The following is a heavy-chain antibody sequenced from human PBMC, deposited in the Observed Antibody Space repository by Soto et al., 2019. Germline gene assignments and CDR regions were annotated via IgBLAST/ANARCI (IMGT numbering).Heavy chain of an antibody. CDR2: THHSGST. CDR3: ARTTAAIHLNY. Sequence: SATLPLTCAVYGGPLSGNYWGWIRQPPGKGLEWIGETHHSGSTAYNPSLKSRVTISVDTSRNQFSLKLNSVTAADTAVYYCARTTAAIHLNYWSQGTLVTVSS. D-gene: IGHD2-21*02. V-gene: IGHV4-34*01. J-gene: IGHJ4*02. CDR1: GGPLSGNY.